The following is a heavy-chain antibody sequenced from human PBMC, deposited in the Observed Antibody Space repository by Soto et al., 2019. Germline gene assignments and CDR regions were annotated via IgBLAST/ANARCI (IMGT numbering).Heavy chain of an antibody. CDR1: GGSFTGYY. V-gene: IGHV4-34*01. CDR3: ATSYFDFWSGYYRGYYFDY. D-gene: IGHD3-3*01. Sequence: QVHLQQWGAGLLKPSETLSLTCAVYGGSFTGYYWSWIRQPPGKGLEWIGEINHRGSTNYNPSLRSRVTISVDTSKNQFSLKLNSATAADTAVYYCATSYFDFWSGYYRGYYFDYWGQGTLVTLFS. CDR2: INHRGST. J-gene: IGHJ4*02.